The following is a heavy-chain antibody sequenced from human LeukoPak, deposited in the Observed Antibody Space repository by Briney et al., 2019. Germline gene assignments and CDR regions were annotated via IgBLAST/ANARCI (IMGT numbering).Heavy chain of an antibody. CDR1: GFTFSDYA. CDR2: ISGSGGST. D-gene: IGHD4-11*01. V-gene: IGHV3-23*01. Sequence: PGGSLRLSCAASGFTFSDYAMNWVRQAPGKGLEWVSGISGSGGSTYYADSVRGRFTISRDNSKSTLYLQMNSLRAEDTAVYYCAKDRYSNYGNWFDPWGQGTLVTVFS. J-gene: IGHJ5*02. CDR3: AKDRYSNYGNWFDP.